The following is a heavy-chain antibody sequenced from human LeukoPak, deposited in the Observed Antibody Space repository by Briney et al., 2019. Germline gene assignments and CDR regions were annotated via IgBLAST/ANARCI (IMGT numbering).Heavy chain of an antibody. CDR3: AREARLNYYDSSGYYGY. Sequence: ASVNVSCTASGYTFTSYGISWVRQAPGQGLEWMGWISAYNGNTNYAQKLQGRVTMTTDTSTSTAYMELRSLRSDDTAVYYCAREARLNYYDSSGYYGYWGQGTLVTVSS. D-gene: IGHD3-22*01. J-gene: IGHJ4*02. CDR2: ISAYNGNT. V-gene: IGHV1-18*01. CDR1: GYTFTSYG.